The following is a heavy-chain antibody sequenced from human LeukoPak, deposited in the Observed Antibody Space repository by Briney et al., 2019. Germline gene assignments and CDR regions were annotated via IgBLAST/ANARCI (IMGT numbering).Heavy chain of an antibody. CDR2: ISGSGGST. CDR1: GFTFSSYA. V-gene: IGHV3-23*01. J-gene: IGHJ4*02. Sequence: GGSLRLSCAASGFTFSSYAMSWVRQAPGKGLEWVSAISGSGGSTYYADSVKGRFTIARDNSKNTLYLQMNSLRAEDTAVYYCAKNRRGSSSWYVYWGQGTLVTVSS. CDR3: AKNRRGSSSWYVY. D-gene: IGHD6-13*01.